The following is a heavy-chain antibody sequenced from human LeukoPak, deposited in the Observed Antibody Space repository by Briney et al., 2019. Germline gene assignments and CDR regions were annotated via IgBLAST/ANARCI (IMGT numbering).Heavy chain of an antibody. CDR3: TTGFTYYYGSGSYYNRAYYYGMDV. J-gene: IGHJ6*02. Sequence: PGGSLRLSCAASGFTFSGAWMCWVRQAPGKGLEWVGRIKSKTDGGTTDYAAPVKGRFTISRDDSKNTLYLQMNSLKTEDTAVYYCTTGFTYYYGSGSYYNRAYYYGMDVWGQGTTVTVSS. V-gene: IGHV3-15*01. D-gene: IGHD3-10*01. CDR1: GFTFSGAW. CDR2: IKSKTDGGTT.